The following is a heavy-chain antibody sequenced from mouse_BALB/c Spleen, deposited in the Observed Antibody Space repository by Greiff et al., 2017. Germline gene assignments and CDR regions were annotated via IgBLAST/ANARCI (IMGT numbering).Heavy chain of an antibody. CDR3: ARSDYYGPTRYFDV. Sequence: EVKLVESGGGLVQPGGSRKLSCAASGFTFSSFGMHWVRQAPEKGLEWVAYISSGSSTIYYADTVKGRFTISRDNPKNTLFLQMTSLMSEDTAMYYCARSDYYGPTRYFDVWGAGTTVTVSS. J-gene: IGHJ1*01. CDR2: ISSGSSTI. D-gene: IGHD1-1*01. CDR1: GFTFSSFG. V-gene: IGHV5-17*02.